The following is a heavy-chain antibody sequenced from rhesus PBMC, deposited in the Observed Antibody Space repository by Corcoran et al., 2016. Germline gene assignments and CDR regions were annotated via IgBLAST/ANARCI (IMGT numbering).Heavy chain of an antibody. Sequence: QVQLQESGPGLVKPSVTLSLTCAVSWGSIRSSYYWTWFRQPPGKGLEWIGYIYGRGGSTYYNPARKSRVTISTDTSKNQFSLKLSSVTAADTAVYYCARGISAEYFEFWGQGALVTVSS. V-gene: IGHV4S7*01. CDR2: IYGRGGST. J-gene: IGHJ1*01. D-gene: IGHD3S6*01. CDR3: ARGISAEYFEF. CDR1: WGSIRSSYY.